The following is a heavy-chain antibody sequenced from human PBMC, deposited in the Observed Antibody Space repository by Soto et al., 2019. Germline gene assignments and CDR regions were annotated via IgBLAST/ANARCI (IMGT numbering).Heavy chain of an antibody. Sequence: SGTLSLTCAVSGGSISSSNWWSWVRQPPGKGLEWIGEIYHSGSTNYNPSLKSRVTISVDKSKNQFSLKLSSVTAADTAVYYCARGSDIVVVPAAITRHNWFDPWGQGTLVTVS. V-gene: IGHV4-4*02. J-gene: IGHJ5*02. CDR2: IYHSGST. CDR1: GGSISSSNW. D-gene: IGHD2-2*02. CDR3: ARGSDIVVVPAAITRHNWFDP.